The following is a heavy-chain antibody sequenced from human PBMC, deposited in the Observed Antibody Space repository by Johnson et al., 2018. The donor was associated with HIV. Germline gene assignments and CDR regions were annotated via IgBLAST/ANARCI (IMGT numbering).Heavy chain of an antibody. CDR3: AKGLGGAFDI. CDR2: ISGSDFGP. CDR1: GFTFDDYG. D-gene: IGHD3-16*01. V-gene: IGHV3-23*04. Sequence: VQLVESGGGVVRPGGSLRLSCAASGFTFDDYGMSWVRQAPGKGLEWVSGISGSDFGPYYADSVRGRFTISRDNSKNTLYLQMNSLRAEDTAVYYCAKGLGGAFDIWGQETMVTVSS. J-gene: IGHJ3*02.